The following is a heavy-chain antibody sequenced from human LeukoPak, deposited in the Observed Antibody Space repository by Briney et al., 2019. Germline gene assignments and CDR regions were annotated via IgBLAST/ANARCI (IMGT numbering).Heavy chain of an antibody. CDR2: IYYSGST. V-gene: IGHV4-59*01. CDR3: ARDSPHRPRSDFDI. CDR1: GGSISSYY. Sequence: PSETLSLTCTVSGGSISSYYWSWIRQPPGKGLEWIGYIYYSGSTNYNPSLKSRVTISVDTSKNQFSLKLSSVTAADTAVYYCARDSPHRPRSDFDIWGQGTMVTVSS. J-gene: IGHJ3*02. D-gene: IGHD4-17*01.